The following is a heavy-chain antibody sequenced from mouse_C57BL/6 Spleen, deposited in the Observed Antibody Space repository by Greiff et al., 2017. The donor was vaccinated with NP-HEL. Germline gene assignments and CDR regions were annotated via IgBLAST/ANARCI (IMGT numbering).Heavy chain of an antibody. CDR2: ISSGGDYI. V-gene: IGHV5-9-1*02. Sequence: SLPLSFASSGFTFRSYALSFVRHTPAKRLEWVAYISSGGDYIYYADPVKGRFTISRDNARNTLYLQMSSLKSEDTAMYYCTRSGYYGSYAMDYWGQGTSVTVSS. D-gene: IGHD1-1*01. CDR1: GFTFRSYA. J-gene: IGHJ4*01. CDR3: TRSGYYGSYAMDY.